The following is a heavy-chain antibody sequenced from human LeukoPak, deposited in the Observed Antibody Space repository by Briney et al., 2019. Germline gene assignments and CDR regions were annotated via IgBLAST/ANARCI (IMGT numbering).Heavy chain of an antibody. CDR3: AVNYYDSSGYPNPQFDY. CDR2: MNPNSGNT. CDR1: GYTFTSYD. V-gene: IGHV1-8*01. J-gene: IGHJ4*02. D-gene: IGHD3-22*01. Sequence: GPVKVSCKASGYTFTSYDINWVRQATGQGLEWMGWMNPNSGNTGYAQKFQGRVTMTRNTSISTAYMELSSLRSEDTAVYYCAVNYYDSSGYPNPQFDYWGQGTLVTVSS.